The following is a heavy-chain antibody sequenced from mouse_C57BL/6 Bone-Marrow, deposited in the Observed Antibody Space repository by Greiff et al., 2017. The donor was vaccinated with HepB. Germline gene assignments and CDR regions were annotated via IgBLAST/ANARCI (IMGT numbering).Heavy chain of an antibody. CDR3: ARSGVTTVVAYYFDY. CDR2: IYPRSGNT. CDR1: GYTFTSYG. Sequence: QVQLQQSGAELARPGASVKLSCKASGYTFTSYGISWVKQRTGQGLEWIGEIYPRSGNTYYNEKFKGKATLTADKSSSTAYRELRSLTSEDAAVYFCARSGVTTVVAYYFDYWGQGTTLTVSS. D-gene: IGHD1-1*01. V-gene: IGHV1-81*01. J-gene: IGHJ2*01.